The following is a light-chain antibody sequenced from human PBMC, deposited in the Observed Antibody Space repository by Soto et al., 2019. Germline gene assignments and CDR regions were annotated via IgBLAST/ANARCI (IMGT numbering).Light chain of an antibody. Sequence: EIVMTQSPATLSVSPGERATLSCRASQSVRDNLAWYQQKPGQAPGLLIYGASIRATGIPARFSGSGSDTEFTLTISSLQSEDFATYYCHQYDYWPLTFGPGTKVDIK. V-gene: IGKV3-15*01. J-gene: IGKJ3*01. CDR2: GAS. CDR1: QSVRDN. CDR3: HQYDYWPLT.